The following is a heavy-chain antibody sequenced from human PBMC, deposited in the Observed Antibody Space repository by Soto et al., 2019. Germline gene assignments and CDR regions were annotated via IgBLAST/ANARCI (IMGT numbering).Heavy chain of an antibody. V-gene: IGHV1-3*01. Sequence: QVQLGQSGAEVKKPGASVKVACKASGYTFTGYAMHWVRQAPGQRLEWMGWINAGNGNTKYSQKFQGRVTITRDTSASTAYMELSSLRSEDTAVYYCARVAGIAVDDYWGQGTLVTVSS. CDR2: INAGNGNT. CDR3: ARVAGIAVDDY. J-gene: IGHJ4*02. CDR1: GYTFTGYA. D-gene: IGHD6-19*01.